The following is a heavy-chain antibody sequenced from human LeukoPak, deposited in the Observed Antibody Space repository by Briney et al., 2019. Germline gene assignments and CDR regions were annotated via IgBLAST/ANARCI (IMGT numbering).Heavy chain of an antibody. D-gene: IGHD2-15*01. CDR1: GFTFSSYA. Sequence: GGSLRLSCAASGFTFSSYAMSWVRQAPGKGLEWVSAISGSGGSTYYADSVKGRFTISRDNSKSTVYLQMNSLRAEDTAVYYCAKDSTVVVVTATVFDYWGQGTLVTVSS. CDR2: ISGSGGST. J-gene: IGHJ4*02. V-gene: IGHV3-23*01. CDR3: AKDSTVVVVTATVFDY.